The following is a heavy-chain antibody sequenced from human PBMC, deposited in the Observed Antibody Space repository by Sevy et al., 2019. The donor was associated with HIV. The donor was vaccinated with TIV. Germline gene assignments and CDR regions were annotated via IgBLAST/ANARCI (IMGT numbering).Heavy chain of an antibody. CDR3: AKDPDYYDSSGSDYFDS. Sequence: GGSLRLSCAASGFTFSSYAMSWVRQAPGKGLEWVSTISGSGGSTYYADSVKGRFTISRDNSKNTLYLQMNSLRAEDTAVYYCAKDPDYYDSSGSDYFDSWGQGTLVTVSS. J-gene: IGHJ4*02. D-gene: IGHD3-22*01. V-gene: IGHV3-23*01. CDR1: GFTFSSYA. CDR2: ISGSGGST.